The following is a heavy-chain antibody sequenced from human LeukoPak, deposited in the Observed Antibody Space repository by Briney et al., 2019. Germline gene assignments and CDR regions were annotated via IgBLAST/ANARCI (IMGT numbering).Heavy chain of an antibody. CDR3: ARPASGVSRYFDY. J-gene: IGHJ4*02. D-gene: IGHD3-10*01. Sequence: SETLSLTCTVSGGSISRSSYYWGWIRQPPGKGLEWIGSIYNSGSTYYNPSPKGRVTISVDTSKNQFSLRLSSVTAADTAVYYCARPASGVSRYFDYWGQGTLVTVSS. CDR1: GGSISRSSYY. CDR2: IYNSGST. V-gene: IGHV4-39*01.